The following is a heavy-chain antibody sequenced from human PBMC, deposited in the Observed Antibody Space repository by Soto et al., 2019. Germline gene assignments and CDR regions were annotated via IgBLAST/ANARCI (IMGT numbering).Heavy chain of an antibody. CDR1: GFTFSSYG. V-gene: IGHV3-33*01. J-gene: IGHJ6*02. Sequence: QVQLVESGGGVVQPGRSLRLSCAASGFTFSSYGMHWVRQAPGQGLEWVAVIWYAGSNKYYADSEKGRFTISRDNSKNTLYLQMNSLRAEDTAVYYCARAPTVGSGWEYYYYGMDVCGHGTTVTDSS. CDR3: ARAPTVGSGWEYYYYGMDV. CDR2: IWYAGSNK. D-gene: IGHD6-19*01.